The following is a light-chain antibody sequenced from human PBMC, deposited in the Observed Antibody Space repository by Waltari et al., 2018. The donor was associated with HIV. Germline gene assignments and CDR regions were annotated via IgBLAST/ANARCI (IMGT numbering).Light chain of an antibody. CDR2: EVS. V-gene: IGLV2-14*01. Sequence: QSALPQPASVSGSPGPSITISCTGTSSDVGGYTYVSWYQQHPGNAPKLLIYEVSNRPSGVSNRFSGSKSGNTASLTISGLQAEDEADYYCSSYTSSSVLFGGGTKVTVL. CDR3: SSYTSSSVL. CDR1: SSDVGGYTY. J-gene: IGLJ2*01.